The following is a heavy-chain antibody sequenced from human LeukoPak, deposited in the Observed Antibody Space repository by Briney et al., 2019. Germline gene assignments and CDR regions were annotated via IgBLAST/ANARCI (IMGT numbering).Heavy chain of an antibody. CDR1: GGSISSGGYS. J-gene: IGHJ4*02. CDR2: IYHSGST. V-gene: IGHV4-30-2*01. D-gene: IGHD3-22*01. CDR3: ARRRQKSTYYYDSSGYYLERPFDY. Sequence: PSQTLSLTCAVSGGSISSGGYSWSWIRQPPGKGLEWIGYIYHSGSTNYNPSLKSRVTISVDTSKNQFSLKLSSVTAADTAVYYCARRRQKSTYYYDSSGYYLERPFDYWGQGTLVTVSS.